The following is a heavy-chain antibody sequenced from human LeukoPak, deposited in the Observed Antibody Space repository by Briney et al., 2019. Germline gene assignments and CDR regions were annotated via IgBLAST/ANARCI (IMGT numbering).Heavy chain of an antibody. J-gene: IGHJ4*02. CDR3: AKDILSDGSPLFDY. CDR1: GFTFDDYA. CDR2: ISWDGGST. Sequence: GGSLRLSCAASGFTFDDYAMHWFRQAPGKGLEWVSLISWDGGSTYYADSVKGRFTISRDNSKNSLYLQMNSLRAEDTALYYCAKDILSDGSPLFDYWGQGTLVTVSS. D-gene: IGHD2-2*03. V-gene: IGHV3-43D*03.